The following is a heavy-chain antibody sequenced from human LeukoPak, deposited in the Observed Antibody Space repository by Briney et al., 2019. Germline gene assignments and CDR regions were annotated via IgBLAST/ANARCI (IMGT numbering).Heavy chain of an antibody. CDR2: IYSGGST. J-gene: IGHJ5*02. V-gene: IGHV3-66*01. D-gene: IGHD6-6*01. Sequence: PGGSLRLSCAASGFTVSSNYMSWVRQAPGKGLEWVSVIYSGGSTYYADSVKGRFTISRDNSKNTLYLQMNSLRAEDTAVYYCARVNFGGSSSRFDPWGQGTLVTVSS. CDR3: ARVNFGGSSSRFDP. CDR1: GFTVSSNY.